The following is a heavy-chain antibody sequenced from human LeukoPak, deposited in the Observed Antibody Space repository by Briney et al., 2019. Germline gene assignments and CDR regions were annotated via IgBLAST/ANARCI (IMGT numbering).Heavy chain of an antibody. J-gene: IGHJ5*02. Sequence: ASVKVSCKASGYTFTSYDINWVRQATGQGLEWMGWMNPNSGNTSYAQKFQGRVTMTRNTSISTAYMELSSLRSEDTAVYYCARGPHIRTYDRDNWFDPWGQGTLVTVSS. CDR3: ARGPHIRTYDRDNWFDP. CDR1: GYTFTSYD. D-gene: IGHD3-3*01. V-gene: IGHV1-8*02. CDR2: MNPNSGNT.